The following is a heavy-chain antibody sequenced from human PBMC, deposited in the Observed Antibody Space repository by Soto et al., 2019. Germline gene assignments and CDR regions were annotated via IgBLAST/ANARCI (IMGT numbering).Heavy chain of an antibody. CDR2: INAGNGNT. CDR3: ARDIGRTETTRDY. D-gene: IGHD1-7*01. J-gene: IGHJ4*02. CDR1: GYTFTSYT. V-gene: IGHV1-3*01. Sequence: SVKVSCKASGYTFTSYTMHWVRQAPGQRLEWMGWINAGNGNTKYSQKFQGRVTITRDTSASTAYMELSSLRSEDTAVYYCARDIGRTETTRDYWGQGTLVTVSA.